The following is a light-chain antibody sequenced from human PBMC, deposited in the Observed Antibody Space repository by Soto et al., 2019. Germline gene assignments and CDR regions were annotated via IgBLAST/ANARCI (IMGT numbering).Light chain of an antibody. CDR1: QSVSSSS. CDR2: DAS. CDR3: QQYGGSPRT. V-gene: IGKV3-20*01. J-gene: IGKJ1*01. Sequence: EIVLTQSPGTLSLSPGERATLSCRASQSVSSSSLAWYQQKRGQAPRLLIHDASSRATGIPDRFSGSGSGTDFTLTSSRLEPEDFAGYYCQQYGGSPRTFGQGTKVEVK.